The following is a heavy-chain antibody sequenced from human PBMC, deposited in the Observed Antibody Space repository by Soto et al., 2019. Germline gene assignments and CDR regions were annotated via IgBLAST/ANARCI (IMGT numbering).Heavy chain of an antibody. J-gene: IGHJ6*02. V-gene: IGHV4-59*08. D-gene: IGHD2-2*01. CDR1: GGSISSYY. CDR3: ARRGWCSSTSCYEGYGMDV. Sequence: QVQLQESGPGLVKPSETLSLTCTVSGGSISSYYWSWIRQPPGKGLEWIGYIYYSGSTNYNPSLKSRVTISVDTSKNQFSLKLSSVTAADTAVYYCARRGWCSSTSCYEGYGMDVWGQGTTVTVSS. CDR2: IYYSGST.